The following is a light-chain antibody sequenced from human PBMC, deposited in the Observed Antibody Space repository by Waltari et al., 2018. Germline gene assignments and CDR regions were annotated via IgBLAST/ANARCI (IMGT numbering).Light chain of an antibody. CDR1: NAF. Sequence: QSALTQPRSVSGSPGQSVTISCPGANAFVSWYQHHPGKAPRFIIYYVNQRPSGVPDRFSGSKSGNASSLTISGLQPEDEGDYYCSSFADSYTWVFGGGTKLTVL. CDR3: SSFADSYTWV. CDR2: YVN. J-gene: IGLJ3*02. V-gene: IGLV2-11*01.